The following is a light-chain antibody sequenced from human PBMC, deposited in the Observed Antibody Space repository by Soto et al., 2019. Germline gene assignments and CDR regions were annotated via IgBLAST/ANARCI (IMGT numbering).Light chain of an antibody. J-gene: IGKJ1*01. CDR1: QSVSSN. V-gene: IGKV3-15*01. Sequence: EIVMTQSPATLSVPPGERATLSCRASQSVSSNLAWYQQKPGQAPRLLVYGASTRDTGTPARFSGSGPGTEFTLTISSLQSEDFAVYYGQQYTNWPQTFGQGTKVEIK. CDR3: QQYTNWPQT. CDR2: GAS.